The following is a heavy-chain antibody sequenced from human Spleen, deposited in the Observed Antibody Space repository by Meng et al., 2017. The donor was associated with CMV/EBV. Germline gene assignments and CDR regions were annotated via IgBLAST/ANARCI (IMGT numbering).Heavy chain of an antibody. CDR2: IYYSGST. CDR3: VRGGVAQRYGMDV. CDR1: GGSISSSY. V-gene: IGHV4-59*01. J-gene: IGHJ6*02. D-gene: IGHD6-25*01. Sequence: SETLSLTCTVSGGSISSSYWSWIRQPPGKGLELIGYIYYSGSTNYNPSLKSRVTISVDTSKNQFSLKLSSVTAADTAVYYCVRGGVAQRYGMDVWGQGTTVTVSS.